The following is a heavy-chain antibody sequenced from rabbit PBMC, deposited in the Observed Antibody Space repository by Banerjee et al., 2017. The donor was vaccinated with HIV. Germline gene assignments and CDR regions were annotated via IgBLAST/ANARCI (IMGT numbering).Heavy chain of an antibody. Sequence: QSLQESGGGLFQPGGSLTLTCTASGFDFISNAMCWVRQAPGKGLEWVACSYAGSSGSTYYASWAKGRFTISKTSSTTVTLQMTSLTAADTATYFCARGDAGSTYYPYYFDLWGQGTLVTVS. CDR1: GFDFISNA. J-gene: IGHJ4*01. CDR2: SYAGSSGST. D-gene: IGHD8-1*01. V-gene: IGHV1S40*01. CDR3: ARGDAGSTYYPYYFDL.